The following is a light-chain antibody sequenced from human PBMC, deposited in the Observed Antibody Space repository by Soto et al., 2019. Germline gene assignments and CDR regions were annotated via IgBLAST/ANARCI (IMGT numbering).Light chain of an antibody. Sequence: EIVVTQSPATLSLSPGERATLSCRTSQSVGSYLAWYQKKPGKAPRLLIYDASNRATGIPARFSGSGSGRDFTLTISSLEPEDFAVYYCQQRIPWPPLSFGGGTQVEIK. J-gene: IGKJ4*01. CDR1: QSVGSY. V-gene: IGKV3-11*02. CDR2: DAS. CDR3: QQRIPWPPLS.